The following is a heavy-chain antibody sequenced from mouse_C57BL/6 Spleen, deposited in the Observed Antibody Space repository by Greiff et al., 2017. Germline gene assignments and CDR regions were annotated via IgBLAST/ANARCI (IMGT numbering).Heavy chain of an antibody. D-gene: IGHD2-1*01. Sequence: EVQRVESGGDLVKPGGSLKLSCAASGFTFSSYGMSWVRQTPDKRLEWVATISSGGSYTYYPDSVKGRFTISRDNAKNTLYLQMSSLKSEDTAMYYCARHGNYEGSYAMDYWGQGTSVTVSS. J-gene: IGHJ4*01. CDR1: GFTFSSYG. CDR3: ARHGNYEGSYAMDY. V-gene: IGHV5-6*01. CDR2: ISSGGSYT.